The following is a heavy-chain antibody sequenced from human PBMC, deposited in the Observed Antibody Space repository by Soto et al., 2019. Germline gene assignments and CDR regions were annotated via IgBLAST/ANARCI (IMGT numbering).Heavy chain of an antibody. CDR2: IIPILGIA. CDR3: ARDRGEDSGYDLSSDYFDY. CDR1: GGTFSSYT. J-gene: IGHJ4*02. V-gene: IGHV1-69*04. D-gene: IGHD5-12*01. Sequence: GASVKVSCKASGGTFSSYTISWVRQAPGQGLEWMGRIIPILGIANYAQKFQGRVTITADKSTSTAYMELSSLRSEDTAVYYCARDRGEDSGYDLSSDYFDYWGQGTLVTVSS.